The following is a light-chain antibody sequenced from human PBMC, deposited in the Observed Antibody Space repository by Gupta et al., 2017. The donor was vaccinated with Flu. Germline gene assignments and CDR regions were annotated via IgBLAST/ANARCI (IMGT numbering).Light chain of an antibody. CDR2: EVA. Sequence: PVTVGQPASIACRSSQSLVYSDGNTYLNWFQQRPGQSPKRLIYEVANRDSGVPDRLSGSGSGNDVTLKICRVEAEDVGVYDGVKGTHPWNFDKGTKLQIK. CDR1: QSLVYSDGNTY. CDR3: VKGTHPWN. J-gene: IGKJ2*01. V-gene: IGKV2-30*01.